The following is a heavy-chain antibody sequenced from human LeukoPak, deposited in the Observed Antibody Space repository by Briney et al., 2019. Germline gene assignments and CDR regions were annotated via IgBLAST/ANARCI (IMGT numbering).Heavy chain of an antibody. J-gene: IGHJ3*02. CDR2: INPNTGDR. V-gene: IGHV1-2*02. D-gene: IGHD2/OR15-2a*01. CDR3: ARSRMSDAFDI. Sequence: ASVKVSCKASGYTFNGYYIHWVRQAPGQGLEWMGWINPNTGDRNYAQKFQGRVTMTRDTSISTAYMELSRLRSDDTAVYYCARSRMSDAFDIWGQGTIVTVSS. CDR1: GYTFNGYY.